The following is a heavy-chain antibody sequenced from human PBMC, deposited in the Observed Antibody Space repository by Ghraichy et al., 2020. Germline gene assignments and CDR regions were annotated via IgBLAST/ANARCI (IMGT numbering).Heavy chain of an antibody. CDR2: ISYDGSNK. Sequence: GGSLRLSCAASGFTFSSYGMHWVRQAPGKGLEWVAVISYDGSNKYYADSVKGRFTISRDNSKNTLYLQMNSLRAEDTAVYYCAKDASGGVLYSYGPHSDYWGQGTLVTISS. CDR1: GFTFSSYG. CDR3: AKDASGGVLYSYGPHSDY. J-gene: IGHJ4*02. V-gene: IGHV3-30*18. D-gene: IGHD5-18*01.